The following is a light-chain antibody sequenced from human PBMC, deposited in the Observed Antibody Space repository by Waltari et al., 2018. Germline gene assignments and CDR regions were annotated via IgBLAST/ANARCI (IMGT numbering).Light chain of an antibody. CDR3: TSHAGTNSV. CDR2: QVS. J-gene: IGLJ3*02. CDR1: SRDVGGDNY. Sequence: QSALTQLPSASGSPGQSVTLSCTGTSRDVGGDNYVSWYQQHPGKAPKLLISQVSKRPSGVPDRFSGSKSGNTASLTVSGLQAEDEAEYFCTSHAGTNSVFGGGTKLTVL. V-gene: IGLV2-8*01.